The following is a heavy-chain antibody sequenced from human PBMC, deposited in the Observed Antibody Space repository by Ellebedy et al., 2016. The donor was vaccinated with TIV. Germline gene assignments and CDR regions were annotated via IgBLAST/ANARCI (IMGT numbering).Heavy chain of an antibody. J-gene: IGHJ6*02. CDR2: INTGNGNT. CDR3: ATRVWQDPMDV. Sequence: ASAKVSCXASGHTFTSYGIHWVRQAPGQRLEWMGWINTGNGNTKYSLRLQGRVTITRDTSATTAYMELSGLMSEDTAVYYCATRVWQDPMDVWGQGTTVTVSS. V-gene: IGHV1-3*04. D-gene: IGHD2-21*01. CDR1: GHTFTSYG.